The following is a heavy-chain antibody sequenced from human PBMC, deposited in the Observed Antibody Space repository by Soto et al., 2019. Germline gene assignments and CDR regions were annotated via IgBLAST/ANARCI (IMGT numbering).Heavy chain of an antibody. Sequence: QITLKESGPTLVKPTQTLTLTCTCSGFSVSTSGVAVGWIRQPPGKALEWLALIYWDDDKRYSPSLNSRLAITKDTTKNPVVLTMTNVDHVDTATYQCAHVGYDSCGHRNWFEPWGQGTLVTVFS. J-gene: IGHJ5*02. CDR2: IYWDDDK. V-gene: IGHV2-5*02. CDR3: AHVGYDSCGHRNWFEP. CDR1: GFSVSTSGVA. D-gene: IGHD3-22*01.